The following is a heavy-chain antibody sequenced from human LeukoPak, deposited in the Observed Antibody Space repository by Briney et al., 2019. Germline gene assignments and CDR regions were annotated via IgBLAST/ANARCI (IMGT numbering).Heavy chain of an antibody. CDR1: GGSFSGYY. J-gene: IGHJ4*02. V-gene: IGHV4-34*01. CDR2: INHSGST. D-gene: IGHD3-9*01. Sequence: PSETLSLTCAVYGGSFSGYYWSWIRQPPGKGLEWIGEINHSGSTNYNPSLKSRVNISVDTSKNQFSLKLSSVTAADTAVYYCATISGYDILTGYYTHDYWGQGTLVTVSS. CDR3: ATISGYDILTGYYTHDY.